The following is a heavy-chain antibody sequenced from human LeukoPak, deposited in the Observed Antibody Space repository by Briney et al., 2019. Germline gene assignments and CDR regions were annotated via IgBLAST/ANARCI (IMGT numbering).Heavy chain of an antibody. D-gene: IGHD1-26*01. V-gene: IGHV3-23*01. J-gene: IGHJ4*02. CDR3: AKGGPTGSNYDF. CDR2: ISGSGYYS. Sequence: GGSLRLSCAASEFTFDNYAMSWVRQAPGKGLEWVSVISGSGYYSYYADSVKGRFTVSRDNSKTTLYLQMNSLRADDTAVYYCAKGGPTGSNYDFWGQGTLVTVSS. CDR1: EFTFDNYA.